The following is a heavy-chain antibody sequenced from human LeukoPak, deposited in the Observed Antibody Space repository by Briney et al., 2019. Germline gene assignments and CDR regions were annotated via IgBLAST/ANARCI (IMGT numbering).Heavy chain of an antibody. CDR1: GFTFSSYA. D-gene: IGHD1-26*01. V-gene: IGHV3-23*01. CDR3: AKAGLGAIAY. J-gene: IGHJ4*02. Sequence: GESLRLSCAASGFTFSSYAMSWVRQAPGKGLEWVSAISGSGGSTYYADSVKGRFTISRDNSKNTLYLQMNSLRAEDTAVHYCAKAGLGAIAYWGQGTLVTVSS. CDR2: ISGSGGST.